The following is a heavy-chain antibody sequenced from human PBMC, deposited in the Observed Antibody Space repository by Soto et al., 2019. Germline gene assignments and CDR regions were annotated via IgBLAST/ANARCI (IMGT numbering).Heavy chain of an antibody. CDR2: ISPYSGNT. CDR1: GYIFVNYG. J-gene: IGHJ6*02. CDR3: AMVDNYVTPTPQDV. Sequence: QVQLVQSGDEVRKPGSSVKVSCKASGYIFVNYGIAWVRQAPGQGLEWLGWISPYSGNTHYASNAQGRLTRIMDTSMSTADMDLGKLTSHDTAVYYRAMVDNYVTPTPQDVWGQGTTVTVSS. D-gene: IGHD3-16*01. V-gene: IGHV1-18*01.